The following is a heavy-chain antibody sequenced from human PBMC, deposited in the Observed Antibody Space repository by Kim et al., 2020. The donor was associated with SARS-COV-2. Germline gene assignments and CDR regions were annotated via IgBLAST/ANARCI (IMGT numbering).Heavy chain of an antibody. Sequence: SQTLSLTCAISGDSVSSNSAAWNWIRQSPSRGLEWLGRTYYRSKWYNDYAVSVKSRITINPDTSKNQFSLQLNSVTPEDTAVYYCARGAVLLWFGELSGPPNGMDVWGQGTMVTVSS. D-gene: IGHD3-10*01. J-gene: IGHJ6*02. CDR2: TYYRSKWYN. CDR3: ARGAVLLWFGELSGPPNGMDV. CDR1: GDSVSSNSAA. V-gene: IGHV6-1*01.